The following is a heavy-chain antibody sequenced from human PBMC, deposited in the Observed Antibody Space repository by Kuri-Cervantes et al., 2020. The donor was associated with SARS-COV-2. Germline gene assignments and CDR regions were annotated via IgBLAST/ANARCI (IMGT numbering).Heavy chain of an antibody. J-gene: IGHJ4*02. Sequence: GESLKISCAASGFTFSSYAMSWVRQAPGKGLEWVSAISGSDGSTYYADSVKGRFTISRDNSKNTLYLQMNSPRAEDTAVYYCAYGTYYDILTGYLDFDYWGQGTLVTVSS. CDR2: ISGSDGST. CDR3: AYGTYYDILTGYLDFDY. CDR1: GFTFSSYA. D-gene: IGHD3-9*01. V-gene: IGHV3-23*01.